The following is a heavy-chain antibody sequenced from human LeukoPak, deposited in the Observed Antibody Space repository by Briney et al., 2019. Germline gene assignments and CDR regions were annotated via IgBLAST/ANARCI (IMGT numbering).Heavy chain of an antibody. CDR2: INHSGST. V-gene: IGHV4-34*01. D-gene: IGHD3-3*01. CDR3: ARITYYDFWSGYYRYYYYMDV. Sequence: SETLSLTCAVYGGPFSGYYWSWIRQPPGKGLEWIGEINHSGSTNYNPSLKSRVTISVDTSKNQFSLKLSSVTAADTAVYYCARITYYDFWSGYYRYYYYMDVWGKGTTVTVSS. J-gene: IGHJ6*03. CDR1: GGPFSGYY.